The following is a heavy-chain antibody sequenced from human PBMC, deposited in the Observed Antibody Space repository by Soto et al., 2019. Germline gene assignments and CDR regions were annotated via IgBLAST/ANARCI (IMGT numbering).Heavy chain of an antibody. J-gene: IGHJ4*02. D-gene: IGHD2-2*01. V-gene: IGHV4-31*03. Sequence: QVQLQESGPGLVKPSQTLSLTCTVSGGSISSGGYYWSWIRQHPGKGLEWIGYIYYSGSTYYNPSLKSRVXXXVXXSKNPFSLQLSSVTAADTAVYYCARSSTSANYFDYWGQGTLVTVSS. CDR3: ARSSTSANYFDY. CDR1: GGSISSGGYY. CDR2: IYYSGST.